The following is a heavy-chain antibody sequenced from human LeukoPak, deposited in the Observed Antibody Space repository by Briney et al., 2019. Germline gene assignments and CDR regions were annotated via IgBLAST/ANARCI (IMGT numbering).Heavy chain of an antibody. Sequence: SETLSLTCAVYGGSFSGYYWSWIRQPPGKGLEWIGEINHSGSTNYNPSLKSRVTISVDTSKNQLSLKLSSVTAADTAVYYCARGGVWTVACLYWGQGILVTVSS. CDR3: ARGGVWTVACLY. J-gene: IGHJ4*02. D-gene: IGHD4-23*01. V-gene: IGHV4-34*01. CDR2: INHSGST. CDR1: GGSFSGYY.